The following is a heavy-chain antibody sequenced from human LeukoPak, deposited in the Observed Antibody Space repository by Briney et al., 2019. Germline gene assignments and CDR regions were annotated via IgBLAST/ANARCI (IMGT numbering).Heavy chain of an antibody. J-gene: IGHJ4*02. V-gene: IGHV3-7*01. CDR2: INQDGSDK. D-gene: IGHD2-21*01. CDR1: GFTFSSYW. Sequence: GGSLRLSCAASGFTFSSYWMSWVRQAPGKGLEWVANINQDGSDKNYVDSLKGRFTISRDNAKNSLYLQMNSLRAEDTAVYYCAMFTRSSGDCLWGQGILVTVSS. CDR3: AMFTRSSGDCL.